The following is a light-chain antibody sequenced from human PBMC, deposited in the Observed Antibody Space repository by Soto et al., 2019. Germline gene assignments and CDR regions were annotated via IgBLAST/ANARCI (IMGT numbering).Light chain of an antibody. J-gene: IGKJ1*01. CDR3: QQYVTSSWT. CDR2: DAS. Sequence: GDRLTITCRASQGISGWLAWYQQKPGKAPNLLIYDASTLRNGVPSRFSGSGSGTDFTLTISRLEAEDFAVYYCQQYVTSSWTFGQGTKVDNK. V-gene: IGKV1-12*01. CDR1: QGISGW.